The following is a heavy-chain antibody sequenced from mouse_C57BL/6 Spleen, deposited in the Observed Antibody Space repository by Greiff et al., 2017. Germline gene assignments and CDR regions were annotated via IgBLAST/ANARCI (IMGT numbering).Heavy chain of an antibody. J-gene: IGHJ2*01. CDR2: IYPGGGYT. CDR3: ARMGRGGFDY. Sequence: VQLQQSGAELVRPGTSVKMSCKASGYTFTNYWIGWAKQRPGHGLEWIGDIYPGGGYTNYNEKFKGKATLTADTSSSTAYLQFSSLTAEDPAIYYCARMGRGGFDYWGQGTTLTVSS. CDR1: GYTFTNYW. D-gene: IGHD4-1*01. V-gene: IGHV1-63*01.